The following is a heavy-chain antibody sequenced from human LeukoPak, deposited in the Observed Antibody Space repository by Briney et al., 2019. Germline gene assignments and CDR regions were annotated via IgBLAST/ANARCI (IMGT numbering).Heavy chain of an antibody. CDR3: ARGERPRGAFDI. CDR1: GFTFSSYE. Sequence: TGGSLRLSCAASGFTFSSYEMNWVRQAPGKGLERVSYTSSSGSTIYYADSVKGRFTISRDNAKNSLYLQMNSLRAEDTAVYYCARGERPRGAFDIWGQGTMVTVSS. D-gene: IGHD3-16*01. V-gene: IGHV3-48*03. J-gene: IGHJ3*02. CDR2: TSSSGSTI.